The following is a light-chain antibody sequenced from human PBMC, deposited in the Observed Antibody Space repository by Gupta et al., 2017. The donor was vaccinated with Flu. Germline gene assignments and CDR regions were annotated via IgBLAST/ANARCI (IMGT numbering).Light chain of an antibody. Sequence: TSSDVGGYEYVSWYQQHPGRAPKLMIYEVSKRPSGVPDRFSGSKSGNTASLTVSGLQAEDEADYYCSSYAGTNNLVFGGGTKLTVL. V-gene: IGLV2-8*01. J-gene: IGLJ3*02. CDR2: EVS. CDR1: SSDVGGYEY. CDR3: SSYAGTNNLV.